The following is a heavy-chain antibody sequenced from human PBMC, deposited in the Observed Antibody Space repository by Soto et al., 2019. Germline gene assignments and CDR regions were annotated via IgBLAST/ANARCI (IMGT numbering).Heavy chain of an antibody. CDR3: ASFGGQIDNFDY. V-gene: IGHV1-69*06. Sequence: XSVKVSCKASGGTFSSYAISWVRQAPGQGLEWMGGIIPIFGTANYAQKFQGRVTITADKSTSTAYMELSSLRSEDTAVYYCASFGGQIDNFDYWGQGSLVTVSS. CDR2: IIPIFGTA. J-gene: IGHJ4*02. CDR1: GGTFSSYA. D-gene: IGHD2-15*01.